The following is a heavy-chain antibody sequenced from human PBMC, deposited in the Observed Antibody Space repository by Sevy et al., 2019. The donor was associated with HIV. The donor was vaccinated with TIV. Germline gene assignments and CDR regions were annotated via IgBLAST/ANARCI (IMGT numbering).Heavy chain of an antibody. CDR2: ISSSSNYI. CDR1: GFTFSDYS. J-gene: IGHJ6*02. CDR3: AKRRVQSGLSGGGANYGWDV. D-gene: IGHD2-8*02. V-gene: IGHV3-21*04. Sequence: GGSLRLSCAASGFTFSDYSMSWVRQAPGKGPEWVSSISSSSNYIYYAHSMKGRFTISRDNSRNTLYLQMNSLRAEDTAVYYCAKRRVQSGLSGGGANYGWDVCGQGTTVTVSS.